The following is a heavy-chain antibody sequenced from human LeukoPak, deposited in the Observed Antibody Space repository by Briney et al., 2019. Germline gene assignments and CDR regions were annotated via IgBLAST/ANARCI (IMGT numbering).Heavy chain of an antibody. Sequence: PGRSLRLSCAASGFTFSSYGMHWVRQAPGKGLEWAAVIWYDGSNKYYADSVKGRFTISRDNSKNTLYLQMNSLRAEDTAVYYCARDQGSFYFDYWGQGTLVTVSS. CDR2: IWYDGSNK. D-gene: IGHD2-15*01. V-gene: IGHV3-33*01. J-gene: IGHJ4*02. CDR3: ARDQGSFYFDY. CDR1: GFTFSSYG.